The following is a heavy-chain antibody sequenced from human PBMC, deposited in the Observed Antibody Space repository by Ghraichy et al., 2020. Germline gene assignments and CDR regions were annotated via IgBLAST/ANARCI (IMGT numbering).Heavy chain of an antibody. CDR2: IYHSGST. CDR1: GGSISSSNW. D-gene: IGHD6-13*01. CDR3: ARADSSSWYGGMDG. J-gene: IGHJ6*02. V-gene: IGHV4-4*02. Sequence: SETLSLTCAVSGGSISSSNWWSWVRQPPGKGLEWIGEIYHSGSTNYNPSLKSRVTISVDKSKNQFSLKLSPVTAADTAVYYCARADSSSWYGGMDGWGQGTTVTVSS.